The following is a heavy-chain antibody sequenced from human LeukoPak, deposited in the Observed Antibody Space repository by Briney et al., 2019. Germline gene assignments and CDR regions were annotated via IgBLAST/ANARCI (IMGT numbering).Heavy chain of an antibody. CDR3: ARDYYDSSGYPPGGYYFDY. CDR2: ISAYNGNT. D-gene: IGHD3-22*01. J-gene: IGHJ4*02. Sequence: GALVKVSCKASGYTFTSYGISWVRQAPGQGLEWMGWISAYNGNTNYAQKLQGRVTMTTDTSTSTAYMELRSLRSDDTAVYYCARDYYDSSGYPPGGYYFDYWGQGTLVTVSS. CDR1: GYTFTSYG. V-gene: IGHV1-18*01.